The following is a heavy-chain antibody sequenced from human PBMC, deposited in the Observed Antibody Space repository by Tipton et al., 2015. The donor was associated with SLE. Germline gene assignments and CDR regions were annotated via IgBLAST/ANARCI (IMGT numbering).Heavy chain of an antibody. CDR2: IYYTGST. J-gene: IGHJ6*02. CDR1: GGSISSANSY. CDR3: ARRKGYSYGYRVFGNYGMDV. Sequence: TLSLTCTVSGGSISSANSYWSWIRQPPGKGLEWIGYIYYTGSTYYNPSLKSRLTISVDTSKNQFSLKLSSVTAADTAVYYCARRKGYSYGYRVFGNYGMDVWGQGTTVTVSS. V-gene: IGHV4-30-4*08. D-gene: IGHD5-18*01.